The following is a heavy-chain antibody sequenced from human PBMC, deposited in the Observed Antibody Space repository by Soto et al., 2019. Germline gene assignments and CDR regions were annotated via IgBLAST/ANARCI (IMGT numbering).Heavy chain of an antibody. Sequence: SETLSLTCAVYGGSFSGYYWSWIRQPPGKGLEWIGEINHSGSTNYNPSLKSRVTISVDTSKNQFSLKLSSVTAADTAVYYCANVNYCSGGSCYSYYFDSWGQGTLVTVSS. V-gene: IGHV4-34*01. CDR2: INHSGST. CDR3: ANVNYCSGGSCYSYYFDS. D-gene: IGHD2-15*01. J-gene: IGHJ4*02. CDR1: GGSFSGYY.